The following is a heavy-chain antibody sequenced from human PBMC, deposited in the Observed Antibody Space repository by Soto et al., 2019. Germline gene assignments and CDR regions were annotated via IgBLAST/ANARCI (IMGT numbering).Heavy chain of an antibody. CDR2: INPSGGST. J-gene: IGHJ6*03. V-gene: IGHV1-46*03. CDR1: GYTFTSYY. Sequence: ASVKVSCTASGYTFTSYYMHCVRQAPGQGLEWMGIINPSGGSTSYAQKFQGRVTMTRDTSTSTVYMELSSLRSEDTAVYYCARDLSYYYMDVWGKGTTVTVSS. CDR3: ARDLSYYYMDV.